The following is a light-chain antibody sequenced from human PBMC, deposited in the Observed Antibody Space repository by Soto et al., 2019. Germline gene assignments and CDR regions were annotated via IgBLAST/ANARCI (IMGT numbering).Light chain of an antibody. V-gene: IGLV4-69*01. CDR2: LNSDGSH. CDR3: QTWGTGFWV. J-gene: IGLJ3*02. CDR1: SGHSNYA. Sequence: VLTQSPSASASLGASVKLTCTLSSGHSNYAIAWHQQQPEKGPRYLMKLNSDGSHSKGDGIPVRFSGSSSGAERYLTISSLQSEDEADYYCQTWGTGFWVFGGGTKLTVL.